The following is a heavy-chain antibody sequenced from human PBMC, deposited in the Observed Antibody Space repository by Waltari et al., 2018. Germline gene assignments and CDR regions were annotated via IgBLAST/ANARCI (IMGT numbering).Heavy chain of an antibody. J-gene: IGHJ6*02. CDR1: GFTVSSNY. CDR3: ARDRSRYYDSSGWNYYYYGMDV. D-gene: IGHD3-22*01. V-gene: IGHV3-53*01. CDR2: IYSGGST. Sequence: EVQLVESGGGLIQPGGSLRLSCAASGFTVSSNYMSWVRQARGKGLEWVSVIYSGGSTYYADSVKGRFTISRDNSKNTLYLQMNSLRAEDTAVYYCARDRSRYYDSSGWNYYYYGMDVWGQGTTVTVSS.